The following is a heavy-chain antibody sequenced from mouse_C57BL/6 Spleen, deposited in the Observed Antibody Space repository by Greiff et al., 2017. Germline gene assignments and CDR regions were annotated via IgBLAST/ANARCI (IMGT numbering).Heavy chain of an antibody. CDR3: ARGVRRSFDY. CDR1: GYTFTDYN. Sequence: VQLKESGPELVKPGASVKMSCKASGYTFTDYNMHWVKQSHGKSLEWIGYINPNNGGTSYNQKFKGKATLTVNKSSSTAYMELRSLTSEDSAVYYCARGVRRSFDYWGQGTTLTVAS. J-gene: IGHJ2*01. CDR2: INPNNGGT. V-gene: IGHV1-22*01. D-gene: IGHD2-14*01.